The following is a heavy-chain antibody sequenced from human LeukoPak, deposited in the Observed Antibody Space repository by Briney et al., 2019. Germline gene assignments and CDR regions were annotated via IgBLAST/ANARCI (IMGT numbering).Heavy chain of an antibody. Sequence: GGSLRLSCAASGFTFSSYSMNWVRQAPGKGLEWVSSISSSSSYIYYADSVKGRFTISRDNSKNTLYLQMNSLRAEDTAVYYCAKRRGYDSSGYLLGSFDPWGQGTLVTVSS. CDR2: ISSSSSYI. V-gene: IGHV3-21*04. CDR1: GFTFSSYS. D-gene: IGHD3-22*01. J-gene: IGHJ5*02. CDR3: AKRRGYDSSGYLLGSFDP.